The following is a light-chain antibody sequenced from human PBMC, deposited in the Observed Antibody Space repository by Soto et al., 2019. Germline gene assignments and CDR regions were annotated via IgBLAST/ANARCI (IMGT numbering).Light chain of an antibody. CDR1: SSDFGGYNY. Sequence: QSVLTQPRSVSGSPGQSVTISCTGTSSDFGGYNYVSWYQQHPDKAPKLVIYDVSKRPSGVPDRFSGSKSGNTASLTISGLQAEDEADYYCCSYAGNYTPFVFGTGTKVTVL. CDR2: DVS. J-gene: IGLJ1*01. V-gene: IGLV2-11*01. CDR3: CSYAGNYTPFV.